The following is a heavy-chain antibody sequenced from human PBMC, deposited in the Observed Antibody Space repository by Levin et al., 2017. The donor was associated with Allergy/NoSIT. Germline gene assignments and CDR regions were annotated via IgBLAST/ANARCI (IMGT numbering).Heavy chain of an antibody. CDR2: IRSKANSYAT. CDR1: GFTFSGSA. V-gene: IGHV3-73*01. D-gene: IGHD3-3*01. J-gene: IGHJ4*02. Sequence: GGSLRLSCAASGFTFSGSAMHWVRQASGKGLEWVGRIRSKANSYATAYAASVKGRFTISREDSKNTAYLQMNSLKTEDTAVYYCTGSSYDFWSGYYSSDYWGQGTLVTVS. CDR3: TGSSYDFWSGYYSSDY.